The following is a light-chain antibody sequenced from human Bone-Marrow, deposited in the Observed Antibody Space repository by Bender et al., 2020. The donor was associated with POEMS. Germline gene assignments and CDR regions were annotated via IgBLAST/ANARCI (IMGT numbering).Light chain of an antibody. CDR1: SGHNNYA. J-gene: IGLJ3*02. CDR3: QTWGSGFRV. CDR2: LNNDGSH. Sequence: QLVLTQSPSASASLGASVKLTCTLSSGHNNYAIAWHQQQPEKGPRFLIKLNNDGSHIKGDGIPDRFSASSSGAERYLTISSLQSEDEADYYCQTWGSGFRVFGGGTKLTVL. V-gene: IGLV4-69*01.